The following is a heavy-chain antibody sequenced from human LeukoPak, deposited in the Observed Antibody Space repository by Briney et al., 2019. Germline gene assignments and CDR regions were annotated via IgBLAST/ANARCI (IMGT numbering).Heavy chain of an antibody. Sequence: AGGSLRLSCTVSGFSVSSNSMSWVRQAPGKGLEWVSFIYSGTTHYSDSVKGRFTISRDNSKNTLYLQMNSLRVEDTAVYYCARRAGAYSRPYDYWGQGTLVTVSS. CDR1: GFSVSSNS. J-gene: IGHJ4*02. D-gene: IGHD4/OR15-4a*01. CDR2: IYSGTT. CDR3: ARRAGAYSRPYDY. V-gene: IGHV3-53*01.